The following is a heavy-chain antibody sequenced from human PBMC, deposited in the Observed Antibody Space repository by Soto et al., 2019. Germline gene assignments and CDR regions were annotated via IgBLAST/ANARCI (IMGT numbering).Heavy chain of an antibody. Sequence: DVQLVESGGGVVRPGGSLRLSCAASGFTFDEYGMSWVRQAPGKGLEWVSGINGNGGSTGYADSVKGRFSISRDNAKNSLYLQMNSLRDEDTALYHCARARGRVVVPAAVDYWGQGTLVTVSS. CDR3: ARARGRVVVPAAVDY. J-gene: IGHJ4*02. CDR2: INGNGGST. CDR1: GFTFDEYG. V-gene: IGHV3-20*01. D-gene: IGHD2-2*01.